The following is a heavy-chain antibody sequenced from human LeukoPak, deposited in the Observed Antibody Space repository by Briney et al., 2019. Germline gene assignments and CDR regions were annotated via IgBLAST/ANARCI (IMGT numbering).Heavy chain of an antibody. CDR2: IYYSGST. Sequence: SETLSLTCTVSGGSISSYYWSWIRQPPWKGLEWIGYIYYSGSTNYNPSLKGRVTISVDTSKNQFSLKLSSVTAADTAVYYCARNTYGSPYYCDYWGQGTLVTVSS. D-gene: IGHD5-18*01. J-gene: IGHJ4*02. CDR1: GGSISSYY. V-gene: IGHV4-59*01. CDR3: ARNTYGSPYYCDY.